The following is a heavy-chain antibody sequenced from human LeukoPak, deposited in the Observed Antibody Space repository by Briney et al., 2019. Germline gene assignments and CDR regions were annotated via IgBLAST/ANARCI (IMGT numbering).Heavy chain of an antibody. D-gene: IGHD2-2*01. CDR2: SYHSGTT. CDR1: GYSISSGYY. V-gene: IGHV4-38-2*01. J-gene: IGHJ2*01. CDR3: GSRATSCPHWYFDL. Sequence: SETLSLTCAVSGYSISSGYYWAWIRQPPGKGLEWVGSSYHSGTTFYNPSLKSRLTISLDMSKNQLSLNLSSVTAADTAVYFCGSRATSCPHWYFDLWGRGPLVAVSS.